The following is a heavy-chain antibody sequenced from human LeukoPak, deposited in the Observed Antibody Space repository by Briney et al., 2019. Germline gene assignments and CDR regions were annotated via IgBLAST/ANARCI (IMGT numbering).Heavy chain of an antibody. Sequence: PSETLSLTCTVSGGSISSYYWGWIRQPPGKGLEWIGYIYYSGSTNYNPSLKSRVTISVDTSKNQSSLMLSSVTAADTAVYYCARGVGATTYYYYYYYMDVWGKGTTVTVSS. J-gene: IGHJ6*03. CDR2: IYYSGST. V-gene: IGHV4-59*01. CDR3: ARGVGATTYYYYYYYMDV. D-gene: IGHD1-26*01. CDR1: GGSISSYY.